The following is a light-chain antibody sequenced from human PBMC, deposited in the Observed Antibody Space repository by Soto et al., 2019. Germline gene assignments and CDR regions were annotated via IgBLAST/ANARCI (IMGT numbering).Light chain of an antibody. CDR3: QQYENYWT. CDR1: QSVFNY. J-gene: IGKJ1*01. Sequence: EIVLTQSPGTLSLSPGERATLSCRASQSVFNYLAWYQQKPGQAPRLLIYDASDRATGIPARFTGSGSGTDFTLTISNLQPDDCATYYCQQYENYWTFGQGTRVEIK. V-gene: IGKV3-11*01. CDR2: DAS.